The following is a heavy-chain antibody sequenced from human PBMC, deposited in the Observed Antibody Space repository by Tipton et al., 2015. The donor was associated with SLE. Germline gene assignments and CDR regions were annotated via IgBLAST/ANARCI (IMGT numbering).Heavy chain of an antibody. D-gene: IGHD1-26*01. V-gene: IGHV4-34*01. J-gene: IGHJ4*02. CDR2: INHSGST. CDR1: DGSFSGYY. Sequence: TLSLTCSVYDGSFSGYYWTWIRQPPGKGLEWIREINHSGSTNYNPSLKSRVTISIDTSKNQFSLKLRSVTAADTAIYYCAREGGGPDYWGQGTLVTVSS. CDR3: AREGGGPDY.